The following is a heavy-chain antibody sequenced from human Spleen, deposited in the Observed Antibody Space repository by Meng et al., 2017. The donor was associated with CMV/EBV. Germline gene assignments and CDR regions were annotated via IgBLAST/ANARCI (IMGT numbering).Heavy chain of an antibody. CDR2: IYYSGST. V-gene: IGHV4-59*01. J-gene: IGHJ4*02. Sequence: GSLRLSCTVSGGSISSYYWSWIRQPPGKGLEWIGYIYYSGSTNYNPSLKSRVTISVDTSKNQFSLKLSSVTAADTAVYYCARDPTVASYFDYWGQGTLVTVSS. CDR3: ARDPTVASYFDY. CDR1: GGSISSYY. D-gene: IGHD4-23*01.